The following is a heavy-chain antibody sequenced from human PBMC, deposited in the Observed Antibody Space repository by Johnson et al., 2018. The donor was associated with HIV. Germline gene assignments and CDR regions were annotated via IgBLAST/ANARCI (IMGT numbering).Heavy chain of an antibody. J-gene: IGHJ3*02. Sequence: QVQLVESGGGVVQPGRSLRLSCAASGFTFSSYAMHWVRQAPGKGLEWVAVISYDGSNKYYADSVKGRFTISRDNSKNTLYLQMNSLRAEDTAVYYCATNQYQLPATFDIWGQGTMVTVSS. CDR3: ATNQYQLPATFDI. CDR2: ISYDGSNK. V-gene: IGHV3-30*04. CDR1: GFTFSSYA. D-gene: IGHD2-2*01.